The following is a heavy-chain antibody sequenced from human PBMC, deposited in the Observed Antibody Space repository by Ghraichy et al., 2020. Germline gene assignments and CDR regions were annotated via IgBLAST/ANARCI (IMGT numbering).Heavy chain of an antibody. Sequence: GESLNISCKGSGDIFSDNWIGWVRHMPGKGLEWMGIIYPSYSVVKYSPSFQGQVTISADRSITTAYLQWPNLKSSDTAMYYCATARDGTFFWWFDPWGQGTQVTVSS. D-gene: IGHD3-3*01. V-gene: IGHV5-51*01. J-gene: IGHJ5*02. CDR3: ATARDGTFFWWFDP. CDR2: IYPSYSVV. CDR1: GDIFSDNW.